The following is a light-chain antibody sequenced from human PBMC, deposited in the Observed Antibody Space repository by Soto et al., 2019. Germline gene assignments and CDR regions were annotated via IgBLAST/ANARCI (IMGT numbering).Light chain of an antibody. CDR2: DAS. CDR1: QRISTY. V-gene: IGKV1-5*01. Sequence: IQMTQSPSTLSASXCGGVTITXXASQRISTYLAWYQQKPGRAPNLVIYDASSLENGVPSRFSGSGSGTEFTLTIGSLQPDDFATYYCQHYNIYPWTFGQGTKVDIK. J-gene: IGKJ1*01. CDR3: QHYNIYPWT.